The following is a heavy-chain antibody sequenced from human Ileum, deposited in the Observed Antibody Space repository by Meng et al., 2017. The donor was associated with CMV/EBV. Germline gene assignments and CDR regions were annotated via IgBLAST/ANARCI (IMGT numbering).Heavy chain of an antibody. CDR1: GFTFSNYW. CDR2: IRYDGSNK. J-gene: IGHJ4*02. CDR3: AKDPYYYDSSGYFDY. V-gene: IGHV3-30*02. Sequence: GGSLRLSCAASGFTFSNYWMSWVRQAPGKGLEWVAFIRYDGSNKYYADSVKGRFTISRDNSKNTLYLQMNSLRAEDTAVYYCAKDPYYYDSSGYFDYWGQGTLVTVSS. D-gene: IGHD3-22*01.